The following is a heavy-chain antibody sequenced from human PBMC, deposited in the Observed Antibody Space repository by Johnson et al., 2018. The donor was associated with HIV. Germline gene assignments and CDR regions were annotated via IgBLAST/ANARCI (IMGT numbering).Heavy chain of an antibody. V-gene: IGHV3-13*01. Sequence: EVQLVESGGGVVRPGGSLRLSCAASGFTFSSYDMHWVRQATGKGLEWVSAIGTAGDTYYPGSVKGRFTISRENAKNSLYLQMNSLRGGDTAVYYCARGGAHDAFDIWGQGTMVTVSS. J-gene: IGHJ3*02. D-gene: IGHD3-16*01. CDR1: GFTFSSYD. CDR3: ARGGAHDAFDI. CDR2: IGTAGDT.